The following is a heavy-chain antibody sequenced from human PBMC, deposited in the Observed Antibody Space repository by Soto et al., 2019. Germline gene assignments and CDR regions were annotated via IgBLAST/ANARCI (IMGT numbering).Heavy chain of an antibody. Sequence: QLQLQESGPGLVKPSETLSLTCTVSGGSISSSTYYLGWIRQPPGKGLEWIGSIYYSGSTYYNPSLKSRVTIPVDTSKNQCSLKLNSVTAADTAVYYCARPLAAAGSRVDHWGQGTLVTVSS. J-gene: IGHJ4*02. CDR2: IYYSGST. CDR3: ARPLAAAGSRVDH. CDR1: GGSISSSTYY. D-gene: IGHD6-13*01. V-gene: IGHV4-39*01.